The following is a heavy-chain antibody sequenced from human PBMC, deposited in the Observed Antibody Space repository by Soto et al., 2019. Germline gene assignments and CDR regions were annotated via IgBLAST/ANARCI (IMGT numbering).Heavy chain of an antibody. V-gene: IGHV3-21*06. CDR3: ARGYGANLFDF. D-gene: IGHD4-17*01. Sequence: EVQLLESGGGLVQPGGSLRLSCAASGFTFSSYAMSWVRQAPGKGLEWVSAISGSSNYLYYADSLKGRFTISRDNAKNSLFLEMNSLRAEDTAVYYCARGYGANLFDFWGQGILVTVSS. J-gene: IGHJ4*02. CDR2: ISGSSNYL. CDR1: GFTFSSYA.